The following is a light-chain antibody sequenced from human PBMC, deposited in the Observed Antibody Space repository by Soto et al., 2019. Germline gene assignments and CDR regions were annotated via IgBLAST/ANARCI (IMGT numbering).Light chain of an antibody. Sequence: EIVLTHSPTTLSVSPGWRCNLSCRASQSVGSHLAWYQQRPGQAPRLLIYGASYRATGISARFSGSGSGTDFTLTISSLKSADFAVYYCQQYDNWPTFTFGPGTKVDIK. V-gene: IGKV3-15*01. J-gene: IGKJ3*01. CDR2: GAS. CDR3: QQYDNWPTFT. CDR1: QSVGSH.